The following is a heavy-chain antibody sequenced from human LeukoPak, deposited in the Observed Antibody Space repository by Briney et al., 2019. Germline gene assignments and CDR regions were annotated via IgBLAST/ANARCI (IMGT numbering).Heavy chain of an antibody. CDR3: ARAGYCSGATCSHYYDSSSYYGPPDY. Sequence: GASVKVSCKASGYTFTAYYMHWVRQAPGQGLEWMGWINPNSDNTNYAQKFQGRVTMTRDTSISTAYMELSRLSSDDTAVYFCARAGYCSGATCSHYYDSSSYYGPPDYWGQGILVTVSS. CDR1: GYTFTAYY. CDR2: INPNSDNT. D-gene: IGHD3-22*01. J-gene: IGHJ4*02. V-gene: IGHV1-2*02.